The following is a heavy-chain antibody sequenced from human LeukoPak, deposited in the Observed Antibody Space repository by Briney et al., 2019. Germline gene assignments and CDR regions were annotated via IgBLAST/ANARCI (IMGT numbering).Heavy chain of an antibody. CDR2: IYYSGST. D-gene: IGHD1-26*01. CDR1: GGSINFNH. V-gene: IGHV4-59*01. Sequence: SETLSLTCSVSGGSINFNHWSWIRQPPGKGLEWIGYIYYSGSTNYNPSLKSRVTISVDTSKNQFSLKLSSVTAADTAVYYCARGVGGGDFDYWGQGTLVTVSS. J-gene: IGHJ4*02. CDR3: ARGVGGGDFDY.